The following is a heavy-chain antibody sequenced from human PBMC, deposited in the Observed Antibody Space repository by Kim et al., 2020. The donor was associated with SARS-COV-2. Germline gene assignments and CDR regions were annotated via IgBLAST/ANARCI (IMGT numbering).Heavy chain of an antibody. Sequence: SVKVSCKASGGTFSSYAISWVRQAPGQGLEWMGGIIPIFGTANYAQKFQGRVTITADESTSTAYMELSSLRSEDMAVYYCARGGYSGYDRIDPWGQGTLVTVSS. V-gene: IGHV1-69*13. CDR3: ARGGYSGYDRIDP. CDR2: IIPIFGTA. J-gene: IGHJ5*02. D-gene: IGHD5-12*01. CDR1: GGTFSSYA.